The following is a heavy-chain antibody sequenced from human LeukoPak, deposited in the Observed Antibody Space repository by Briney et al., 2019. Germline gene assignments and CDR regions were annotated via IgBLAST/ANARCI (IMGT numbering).Heavy chain of an antibody. CDR2: ISAYNGNT. D-gene: IGHD6-19*01. V-gene: IGHV1-18*01. J-gene: IGHJ1*01. CDR3: ARGNLLRWYSSGWYDGTVDEYFQH. CDR1: GYTFTSYG. Sequence: ASVKVSCKASGYTFTSYGISWVRQAPGQGLGWMGWISAYNGNTNYAQKLQGRVTMTTDTSTSTAYMELRSLRSDDTAVYYCARGNLLRWYSSGWYDGTVDEYFQHWGQGTLVTVSS.